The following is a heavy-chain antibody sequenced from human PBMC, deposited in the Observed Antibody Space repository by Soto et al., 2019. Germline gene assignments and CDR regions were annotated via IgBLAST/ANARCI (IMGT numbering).Heavy chain of an antibody. J-gene: IGHJ4*02. V-gene: IGHV4-34*01. CDR1: GGSFSDYY. D-gene: IGHD4-17*01. CDR2: INHSGTT. Sequence: QVQLQQWGAGLLKPSGTLSLSCAVYGGSFSDYYWSWVRQPPGKGLEWIGEINHSGTTNYNSSLQSRVTVSGDTSKNQFSLKLTSVTAADTGIYYCARPVTTETTRLAYWSKGTRVTVSS. CDR3: ARPVTTETTRLAY.